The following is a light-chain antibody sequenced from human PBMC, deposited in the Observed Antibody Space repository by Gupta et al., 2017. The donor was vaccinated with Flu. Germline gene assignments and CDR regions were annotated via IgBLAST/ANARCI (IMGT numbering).Light chain of an antibody. CDR2: LND. CDR1: SSNIGRNT. CDR3: AAWDDSLSGPM. Sequence: QSVLTQPPSASGTPGQRVTISCSGSSSNIGRNTVNWYQQLPGAAPKLLVYLNDQRPSGAPDRFSGSKSGTSASLAISGLRSEDEADYYCAAWDDSLSGPMFGGGTKLTVL. J-gene: IGLJ3*02. V-gene: IGLV1-44*01.